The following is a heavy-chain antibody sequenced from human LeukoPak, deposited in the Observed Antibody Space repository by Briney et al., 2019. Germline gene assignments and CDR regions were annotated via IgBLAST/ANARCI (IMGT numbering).Heavy chain of an antibody. CDR3: ARHPSFIQAVAGVGIDY. CDR1: GDSISKSHW. D-gene: IGHD6-19*01. CDR2: IYHSGNT. J-gene: IGHJ4*02. Sequence: PSGTLSLTCAVSGDSISKSHWWSRVRQPPGEGLEWIGRIYHSGNTNYNPSLKIRVTISVDKTKNQFSLKLSSVTASDTAVYYCARHPSFIQAVAGVGIDYWGQGTLVTVCS. V-gene: IGHV4-4*02.